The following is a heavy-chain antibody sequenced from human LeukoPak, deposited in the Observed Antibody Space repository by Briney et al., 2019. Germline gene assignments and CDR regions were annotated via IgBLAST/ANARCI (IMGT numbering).Heavy chain of an antibody. V-gene: IGHV1-18*01. CDR2: IGSYNGNT. J-gene: IGHJ4*02. CDR3: ARAGAEVTSHFDS. CDR1: GYTFTRYG. D-gene: IGHD2-21*02. Sequence: ASVKVSCKASGYTFTRYGVSWVRQAPGQGLEWVGWIGSYNGNTNYAQRLQDRITVTTDTSTSTAYMELSSLRSDDTAMYYCARAGAEVTSHFDSWGQGTPVTVSS.